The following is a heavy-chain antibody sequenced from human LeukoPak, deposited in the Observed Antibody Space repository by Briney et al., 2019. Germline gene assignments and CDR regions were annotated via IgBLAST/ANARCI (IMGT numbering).Heavy chain of an antibody. CDR1: GGSLSSYF. D-gene: IGHD5-18*01. CDR3: ARVGYSYGLPFDY. J-gene: IGHJ4*02. Sequence: PSETLSLTCAVSGGSLSSYFWSWIRQPPGKGLEWIGYIYHTGSTNYNPSLKSRVTISVNTSKNQFSLKLSSVTAADTALYFCARVGYSYGLPFDYWGQGTLVTVSS. CDR2: IYHTGST. V-gene: IGHV4-59*08.